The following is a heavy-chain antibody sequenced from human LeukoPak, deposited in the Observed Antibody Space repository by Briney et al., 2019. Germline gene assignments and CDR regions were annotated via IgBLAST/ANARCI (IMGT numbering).Heavy chain of an antibody. CDR3: AKAPPSSYYYYYGMDV. Sequence: GGSLRLSCAASGFTFSSYAMSWVRQAPGKGLEWVSAISGSGGSTYYADSVKARFTISRDISKNTLYLQMNSLRAEDTAVYYCAKAPPSSYYYYYGMDVWGQGTTVTVSS. J-gene: IGHJ6*02. V-gene: IGHV3-23*01. D-gene: IGHD6-13*01. CDR1: GFTFSSYA. CDR2: ISGSGGST.